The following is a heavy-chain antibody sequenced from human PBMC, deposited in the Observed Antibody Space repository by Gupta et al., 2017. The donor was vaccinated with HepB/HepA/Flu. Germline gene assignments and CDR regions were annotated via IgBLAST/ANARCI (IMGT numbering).Heavy chain of an antibody. Sequence: QVQLVRSGAEVKKPGASVKVSCKASGYIFASFAVAWVRQAPGQRLEWMGRINAGSGNTKVSQKFQDRVTITRDTAANIVYMDLSSLRSADTAVYYCARGLSLGAFDIWGQGTMVSVSS. CDR3: ARGLSLGAFDI. J-gene: IGHJ3*02. CDR1: GYIFASFA. D-gene: IGHD3-16*01. V-gene: IGHV1-3*01. CDR2: INAGSGNT.